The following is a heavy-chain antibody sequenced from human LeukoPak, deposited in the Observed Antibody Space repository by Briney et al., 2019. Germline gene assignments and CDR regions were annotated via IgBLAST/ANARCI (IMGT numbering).Heavy chain of an antibody. J-gene: IGHJ5*02. Sequence: PGGSLRLSCAASGFTFSSYAMSWVRQAPGKGLEWVSAIRGSGGSTYYADSVKGRFTISRDNSKNTLYLQMNSLRAEDTAVYYCAKDPRRITIFGVVPPTFDPWGQGTLVTVSS. V-gene: IGHV3-23*01. CDR2: IRGSGGST. CDR3: AKDPRRITIFGVVPPTFDP. CDR1: GFTFSSYA. D-gene: IGHD3-3*01.